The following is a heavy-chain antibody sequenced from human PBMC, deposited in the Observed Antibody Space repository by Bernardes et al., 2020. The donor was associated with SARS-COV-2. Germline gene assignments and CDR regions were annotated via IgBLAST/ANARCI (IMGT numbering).Heavy chain of an antibody. CDR1: GFNFSGSA. V-gene: IGHV3-73*01. CDR3: TGDYLY. D-gene: IGHD4-17*01. CDR2: MRSKYKNYVT. J-gene: IGHJ4*02. Sequence: VGSLSLSCAASGFNFSGSAIQWVRQAPGKGLEWVGRMRSKYKNYVTTYAPWLKDRITISRDDSRDTAYLQINSLKIGDTAVYYCTGDYLYWGQGALVTVSS.